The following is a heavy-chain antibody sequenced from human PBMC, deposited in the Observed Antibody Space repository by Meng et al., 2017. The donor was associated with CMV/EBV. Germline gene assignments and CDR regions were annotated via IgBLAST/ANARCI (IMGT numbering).Heavy chain of an antibody. CDR2: ISNSGSTI. V-gene: IGHV3-11*04. CDR1: GFIFSDYH. Sequence: GESLKTSCAASGFIFSDYHMSWIRQAPGKGLEWVSYISNSGSTIYYADSVKGRFTISRDNAKNSLYLQMNSLRAEDTAVYYCARDSPGGGSSASCYQRPHKGGYYYGMDVWGQGTTVTVSS. D-gene: IGHD2-2*01. J-gene: IGHJ6*02. CDR3: ARDSPGGGSSASCYQRPHKGGYYYGMDV.